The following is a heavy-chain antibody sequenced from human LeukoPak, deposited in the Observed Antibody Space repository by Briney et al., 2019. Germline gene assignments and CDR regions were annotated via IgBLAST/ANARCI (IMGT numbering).Heavy chain of an antibody. CDR1: GYTFTGYY. J-gene: IGHJ6*02. CDR2: INPNSGGT. CDR3: ATDHLKQWLRKEDYYHGMDV. V-gene: IGHV1-2*02. D-gene: IGHD6-19*01. Sequence: ASVKVSCKASGYTFTGYYMHWVRQAPGQGLEWMGWINPNSGGTNYAQKFQGRVTMTRDTSISTAYMELSRLRSDDTAVYYCATDHLKQWLRKEDYYHGMDVWGQGTTVTVSS.